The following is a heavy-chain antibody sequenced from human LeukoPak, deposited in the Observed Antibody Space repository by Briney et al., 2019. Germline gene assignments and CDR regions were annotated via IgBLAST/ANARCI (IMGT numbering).Heavy chain of an antibody. CDR1: GGSSSGYY. CDR2: VNHNEGS. J-gene: IGHJ6*03. CDR3: ARTPNPILYYGSGSSHYYYYMDV. Sequence: PSDTLSLTCALYGGSSSGYYWTWIRQPPGKWRECIGVVNHNEGSRYNPPLKSLFTISVDTSKNPVSTKLSSVTAADSAVYCCARTPNPILYYGSGSSHYYYYMDVWGKGTAVTVSS. D-gene: IGHD3-10*01. V-gene: IGHV4-34*01.